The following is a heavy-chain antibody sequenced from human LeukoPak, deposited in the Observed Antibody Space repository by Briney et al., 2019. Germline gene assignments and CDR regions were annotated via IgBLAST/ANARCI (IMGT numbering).Heavy chain of an antibody. J-gene: IGHJ4*02. CDR2: IYHSGST. D-gene: IGHD5-24*01. Sequence: PSETLSLTCTVSGYSISSGHYWGWIRQPPGKGLEWIGSIYHSGSTYYNPSLKSRVTISVDTSKNQFSLKLSSVTAADTAVYYCARPDDYNLGPFNYWGQGTLVTVSS. CDR3: ARPDDYNLGPFNY. CDR1: GYSISSGHY. V-gene: IGHV4-38-2*02.